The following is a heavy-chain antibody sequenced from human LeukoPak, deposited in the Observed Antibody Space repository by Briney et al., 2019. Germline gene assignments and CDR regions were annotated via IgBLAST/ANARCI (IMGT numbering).Heavy chain of an antibody. CDR3: ARTNDYGGNSPFDY. J-gene: IGHJ4*02. CDR1: GDSVSSNSAA. Sequence: SQTLSLTCAISGDSVSSNSAAWNWIRQSPSRGLEWLGRTYYRSKWYNDYAVSVKSRITINPDTSKNQFSLQLNSVTPEDTGVYYCARTNDYGGNSPFDYWGQGTLVTVSS. D-gene: IGHD4-23*01. CDR2: TYYRSKWYN. V-gene: IGHV6-1*01.